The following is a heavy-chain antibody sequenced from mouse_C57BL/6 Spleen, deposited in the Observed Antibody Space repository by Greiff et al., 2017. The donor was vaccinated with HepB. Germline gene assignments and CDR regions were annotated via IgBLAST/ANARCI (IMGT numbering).Heavy chain of an antibody. D-gene: IGHD3-2*02. Sequence: EVKLVESGGGLVKPGGSLKLSCAASGFTFSSYAMSWVRQTPEKRLEWVATISDGGSYTYYPDNVKGRFTISRDNAKNNLYLQMSHLKSEDTAMYYCARDRAAQALYYFDYWGQGTTLTVSS. V-gene: IGHV5-4*01. CDR2: ISDGGSYT. J-gene: IGHJ2*01. CDR3: ARDRAAQALYYFDY. CDR1: GFTFSSYA.